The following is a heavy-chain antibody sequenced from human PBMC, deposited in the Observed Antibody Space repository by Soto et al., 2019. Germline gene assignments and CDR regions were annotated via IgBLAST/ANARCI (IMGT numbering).Heavy chain of an antibody. V-gene: IGHV3-64*01. CDR1: GFTLSGYA. Sequence: EVQLAESGGGLAQPGGSLRLSCAASGFTLSGYAMDWVRQAPGKGLEYVSGISSNGVGTYYAYSVQGRFTISRANSKNTVYLQMGSLRPECRAVSYCERRARPDLYYMAVWGKGPTVTVSS. J-gene: IGHJ6*03. CDR2: ISSNGVGT. CDR3: ERRARPDLYYMAV. D-gene: IGHD6-6*01.